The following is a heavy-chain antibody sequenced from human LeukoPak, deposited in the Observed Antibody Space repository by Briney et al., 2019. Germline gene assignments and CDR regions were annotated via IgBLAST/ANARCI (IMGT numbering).Heavy chain of an antibody. CDR3: ARASGSYFFGY. D-gene: IGHD3-10*01. V-gene: IGHV1-46*01. CDR1: GYTFTSYY. Sequence: ASVKVSCKASGYTFTSYYMHWVRQAPGQGLEWMGIINPSGGSTSYAQKFQGRVTMTRNTSISTAYMELSSLRSEDTAVYYCARASGSYFFGYWGQGTLVTVSS. CDR2: INPSGGST. J-gene: IGHJ4*02.